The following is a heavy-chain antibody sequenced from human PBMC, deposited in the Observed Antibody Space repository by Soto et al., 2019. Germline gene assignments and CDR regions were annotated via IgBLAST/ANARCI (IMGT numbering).Heavy chain of an antibody. CDR2: MNPNSGNT. Sequence: GASVKVSCKASGYTFTSYDINWVRQATGQGLEWMGWMNPNSGNTGYAQKFQGRVTMTRNTSISTAYMELSSLRSEDTAVYYCARSGSRRMFSFGYYYYDVDVWGKGTPVTVSS. V-gene: IGHV1-8*01. CDR3: ARSGSRRMFSFGYYYYDVDV. D-gene: IGHD2-15*01. J-gene: IGHJ6*03. CDR1: GYTFTSYD.